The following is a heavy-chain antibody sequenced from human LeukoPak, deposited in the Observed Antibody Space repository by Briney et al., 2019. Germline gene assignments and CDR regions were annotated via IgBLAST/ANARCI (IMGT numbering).Heavy chain of an antibody. Sequence: GGSLRLSCAASGFTFSSYSMNWVRQAPGKGLEWVSSISSSSSYIYYADSVKGRFTISRDNAKNSLYLQMNSLRAEDTAVYYFWRYGRGGSCADYYGMDVGGKGPRVTFS. V-gene: IGHV3-21*01. J-gene: IGHJ6*04. D-gene: IGHD2-15*01. CDR3: WRYGRGGSCADYYGMDV. CDR1: GFTFSSYS. CDR2: ISSSSSYI.